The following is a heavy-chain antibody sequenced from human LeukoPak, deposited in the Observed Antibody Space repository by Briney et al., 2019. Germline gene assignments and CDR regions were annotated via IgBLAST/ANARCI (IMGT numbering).Heavy chain of an antibody. V-gene: IGHV3-30*19. CDR2: ISYDGSNK. D-gene: IGHD2-2*01. CDR3: ARGGAILNWFDP. Sequence: GGSLRLSCAVSGFTFSSYGMHWVRQAPGKGLEWVAVISYDGSNKYYADSVKGRFTISRDNSKNTLYLQMNSLRAEDTAVYYCARGGAILNWFDPWGQGTLVTVSS. CDR1: GFTFSSYG. J-gene: IGHJ5*02.